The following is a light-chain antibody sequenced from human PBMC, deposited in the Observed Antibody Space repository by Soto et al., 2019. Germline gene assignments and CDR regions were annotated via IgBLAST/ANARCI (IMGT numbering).Light chain of an antibody. Sequence: QSALTQPASVSGSPGQSITLSCTGTTSDVGGFDYVSWYQQHPGKAPKLMIFDVSNRPSGVSDRFSGSKSGNTASLTISGLQPEDEADYYCSSYTTTDTQVFGTGTQLTVL. V-gene: IGLV2-14*03. J-gene: IGLJ7*01. CDR3: SSYTTTDTQV. CDR1: TSDVGGFDY. CDR2: DVS.